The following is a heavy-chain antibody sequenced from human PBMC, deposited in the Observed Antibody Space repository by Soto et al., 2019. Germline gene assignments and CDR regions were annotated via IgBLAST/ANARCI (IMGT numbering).Heavy chain of an antibody. CDR3: AREQRGYSYGFDY. CDR2: IWYDGSNK. CDR1: GFTFSTYG. J-gene: IGHJ4*02. Sequence: QVQLVASGGGVVQPGRSLRLSCAASGFTFSTYGMHWVRQAPGKGLEWVAVIWYDGSNKYYGDSVKGRFTISRDNAKNTLYLPMNSLRAEDTAVYYCAREQRGYSYGFDYWGQGTLVTVSS. D-gene: IGHD5-18*01. V-gene: IGHV3-33*01.